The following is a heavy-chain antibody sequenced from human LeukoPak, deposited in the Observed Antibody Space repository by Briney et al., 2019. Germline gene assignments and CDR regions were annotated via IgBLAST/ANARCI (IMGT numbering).Heavy chain of an antibody. Sequence: GGSLRLSCAASAFSLSAYNMNWVRQAPGKGLEWVSSISYTGTYIYYADSVKGRFTISRDNAQNSLYLQMNSLRAEDTALYHCARGTGYYDSSGYYYFDYWGQGTLVTVPS. CDR3: ARGTGYYDSSGYYYFDY. CDR2: ISYTGTYI. V-gene: IGHV3-21*04. CDR1: AFSLSAYN. J-gene: IGHJ4*02. D-gene: IGHD3-22*01.